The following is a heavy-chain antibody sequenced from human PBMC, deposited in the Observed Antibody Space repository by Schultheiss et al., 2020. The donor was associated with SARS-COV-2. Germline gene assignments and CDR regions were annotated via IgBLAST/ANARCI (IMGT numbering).Heavy chain of an antibody. V-gene: IGHV3-21*04. Sequence: GESLKISCAASGFTFTTYYMNWVRQAPGKGLEWVSSISTSSSHIYYADSVKGRFTISRDNAKNSLYLQMNSLRAEDTAVYYCAKRGVTATRQDYWGQGTLVTVSS. CDR2: ISTSSSHI. D-gene: IGHD2-21*02. J-gene: IGHJ4*02. CDR3: AKRGVTATRQDY. CDR1: GFTFTTYY.